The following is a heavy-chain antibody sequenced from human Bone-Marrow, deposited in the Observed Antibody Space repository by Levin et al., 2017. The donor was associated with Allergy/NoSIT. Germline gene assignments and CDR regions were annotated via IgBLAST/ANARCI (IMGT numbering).Heavy chain of an antibody. J-gene: IGHJ4*02. CDR1: DASITDTYY. CDR3: ARGGGYDGGAWKEGFDY. CDR2: IHHSGTT. V-gene: IGHV4-38-2*01. Sequence: SETLSLTCAVSDASITDTYYWAWIRQPPGKGLDWIGSIHHSGTTYYNPSLKSRVTMSVDTSKSQFSLKLTSVTAADTAVYYCARGGGYDGGAWKEGFDYWGQGTLVAVPP. D-gene: IGHD5-12*01.